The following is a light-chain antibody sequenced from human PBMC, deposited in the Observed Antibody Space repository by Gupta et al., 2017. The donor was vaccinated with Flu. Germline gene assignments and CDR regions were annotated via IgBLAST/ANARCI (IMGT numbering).Light chain of an antibody. CDR1: QSLLHSSGYNF. CDR3: MQALEGLS. Sequence: EIVMTQSPLSLPVTPGEPASISCRSSQSLLHSSGYNFLDWYVQKPEQSPQLLDYITSNRASGVPDRFSGSGSGTDFTLKISRVEAEDVGLYFCMQALEGLSFGGGTKVEIK. V-gene: IGKV2-28*01. J-gene: IGKJ4*01. CDR2: ITS.